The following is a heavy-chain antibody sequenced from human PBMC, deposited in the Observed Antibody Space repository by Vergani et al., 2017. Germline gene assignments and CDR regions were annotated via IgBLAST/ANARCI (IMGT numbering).Heavy chain of an antibody. V-gene: IGHV4-61*02. J-gene: IGHJ4*02. Sequence: QVQLQESGPGLVKPSQTLSLTCTVSGGSISSGSYYWSWIRQPAGKGLEWIGRIYTSGSTNYNPSLKSRVTISVDTSKNQFSLKLSSVTAADTAVYYCARLEAGTLRSWGQGTLVTVSS. CDR3: ARLEAGTLRS. CDR1: GGSISSGSYY. CDR2: IYTSGST. D-gene: IGHD6-13*01.